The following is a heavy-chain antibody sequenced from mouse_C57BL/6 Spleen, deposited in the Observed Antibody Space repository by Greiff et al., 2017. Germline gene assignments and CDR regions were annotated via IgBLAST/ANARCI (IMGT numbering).Heavy chain of an antibody. J-gene: IGHJ4*01. Sequence: QVQLQQSGAELVRPGASVTLSCKASGYTFTDYEMHWVKQTPVHGLEWIGAIDPETGGTAYNQKFKGKAILTADKSSSTAYMELRSLTSEDSAVYYCTSSSLYYYAMDDWGQGTSVTVSS. CDR2: IDPETGGT. CDR3: TSSSLYYYAMDD. CDR1: GYTFTDYE. D-gene: IGHD1-1*01. V-gene: IGHV1-15*01.